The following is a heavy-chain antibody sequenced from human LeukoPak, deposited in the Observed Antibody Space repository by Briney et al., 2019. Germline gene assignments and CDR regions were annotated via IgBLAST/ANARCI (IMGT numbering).Heavy chain of an antibody. J-gene: IGHJ4*02. CDR3: ARSPHDYYDSSGYYYYFDY. V-gene: IGHV4-34*01. D-gene: IGHD3-22*01. CDR1: GGSFSGYY. CDR2: INHSGST. Sequence: PSETPSLTCAVYGGSFSGYYWSWIRQPPGKGLEWIGEINHSGSTNYNPSLKSRVTISVDTSKNQFSLKLSSVTAADTAVYYCARSPHDYYDSSGYYYYFDYWGQGTLVTVSS.